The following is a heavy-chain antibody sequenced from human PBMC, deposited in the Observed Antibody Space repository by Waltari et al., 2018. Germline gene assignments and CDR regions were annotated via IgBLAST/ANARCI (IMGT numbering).Heavy chain of an antibody. CDR1: GYTFTSYG. V-gene: IGHV1-18*01. CDR3: ARDAGLRFLEWLLYGWDYYYGMDV. Sequence: QVQLVQSGAEVKKPGASVKVSCKASGYTFTSYGISWVRQAPGQGLEWMGWISAYNGNTNYAQKLQGRVTMTTDTSTSTAYMELRSLRSDDTAVYYCARDAGLRFLEWLLYGWDYYYGMDVWGQGTTVTVSS. CDR2: ISAYNGNT. J-gene: IGHJ6*02. D-gene: IGHD3-3*01.